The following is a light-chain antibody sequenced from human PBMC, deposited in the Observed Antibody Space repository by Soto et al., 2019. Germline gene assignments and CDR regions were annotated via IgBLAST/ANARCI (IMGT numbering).Light chain of an antibody. CDR3: QQRSNWPPIT. CDR1: QSVSSSY. CDR2: DAS. Sequence: EIVLTQSPATLSLSPGERATLSCGASQSVSSSYLAWYQQKPGLAPRLLIYDASHRAAGIPARFSGSGFGTGFTLTISSLEPEDAAVYYCQQRSNWPPITFGQGTRLEI. V-gene: IGKV3D-20*02. J-gene: IGKJ5*01.